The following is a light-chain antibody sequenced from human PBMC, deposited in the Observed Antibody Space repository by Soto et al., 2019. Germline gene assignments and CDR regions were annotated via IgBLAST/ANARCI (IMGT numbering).Light chain of an antibody. CDR2: GAS. Sequence: EIVMTQSPGTLSVSTGEGATLSCRASQSVDSNLAWYQQKPGQAPRLLIYGASTRATGIPDRFRGSGSGTEFTLTISSLQTEDFAVYYCQQYDSWPITFGGGTKVAIK. J-gene: IGKJ4*01. V-gene: IGKV3D-15*01. CDR3: QQYDSWPIT. CDR1: QSVDSN.